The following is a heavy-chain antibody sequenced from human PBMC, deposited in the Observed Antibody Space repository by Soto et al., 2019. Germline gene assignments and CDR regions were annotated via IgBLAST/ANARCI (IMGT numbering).Heavy chain of an antibody. J-gene: IGHJ6*03. CDR2: IYPGDSDT. CDR1: GYSFTSYW. CDR3: ATSTRDMPIFRPPAYYYYYYMDV. V-gene: IGHV5-51*01. D-gene: IGHD3-9*01. Sequence: GESLKISCKGSGYSFTSYWIGWVRQMPGKGLEWMGIIYPGDSDTRYSPSFQGQVTISADKSIGTAYLQWSSLKASDTAMYYCATSTRDMPIFRPPAYYYYYYMDVWGKGTTVTVSS.